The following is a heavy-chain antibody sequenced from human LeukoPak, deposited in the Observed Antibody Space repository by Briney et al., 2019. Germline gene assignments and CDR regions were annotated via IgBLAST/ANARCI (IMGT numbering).Heavy chain of an antibody. V-gene: IGHV5-51*01. CDR2: IYPGDSDT. CDR3: ARLGYYDSSGYDNWFDP. D-gene: IGHD3-22*01. Sequence: GESLKISCKGSGYSFTSYWIGWVRKMPGKGLEWMGIIYPGDSDTRYSPSFQGQVTISADKSISTAYLQWSSLKASDTAMYYCARLGYYDSSGYDNWFDPWGQGTLVTVSS. J-gene: IGHJ5*02. CDR1: GYSFTSYW.